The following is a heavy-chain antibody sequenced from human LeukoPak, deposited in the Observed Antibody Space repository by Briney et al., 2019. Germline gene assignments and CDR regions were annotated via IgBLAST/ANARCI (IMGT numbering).Heavy chain of an antibody. CDR2: ISTNTGNP. CDR1: GYTFTSYG. J-gene: IGHJ4*02. CDR3: ARGDSDY. D-gene: IGHD3-3*01. V-gene: IGHV7-4-1*02. Sequence: GASVKVSCKASGYTFTSYGISWVRPAPGQGLEWMGRISTNTGNPTYAQGFTGRFVFSLDTSISTTYLQISSLKAEDTAVYYCARGDSDYWGQRTLVTVSS.